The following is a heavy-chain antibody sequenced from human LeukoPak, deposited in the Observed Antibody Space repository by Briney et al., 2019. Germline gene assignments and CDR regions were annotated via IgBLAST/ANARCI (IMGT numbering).Heavy chain of an antibody. Sequence: PSETLSLTCTVSGASISSGGYYWSWIRQHPGKGLEWIGYIYYSVCTYYKPSLKSRVTLSVDTFKNQFSLNLSSVTAADTDVYYCAREISGHNWLHLWRQGTLVTVSS. V-gene: IGHV4-31*03. CDR1: GASISSGGYY. CDR2: IYYSVCT. D-gene: IGHD5-12*01. J-gene: IGHJ5*02. CDR3: AREISGHNWLHL.